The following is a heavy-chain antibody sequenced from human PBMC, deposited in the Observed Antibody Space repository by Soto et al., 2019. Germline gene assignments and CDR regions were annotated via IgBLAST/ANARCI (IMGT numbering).Heavy chain of an antibody. Sequence: QSQTLSLTCTVSGGSISSGGYYWSWIRQHPGKGLEWIGYIYYSGSTYYNPSLKSRVTLSVDTSKNQFSLKLSSVTAADTAVYYCARLRYCSSTSCYDYYIDVWGKGTTVTVSS. CDR3: ARLRYCSSTSCYDYYIDV. D-gene: IGHD2-2*01. CDR1: GGSISSGGYY. CDR2: IYYSGST. J-gene: IGHJ6*03. V-gene: IGHV4-31*03.